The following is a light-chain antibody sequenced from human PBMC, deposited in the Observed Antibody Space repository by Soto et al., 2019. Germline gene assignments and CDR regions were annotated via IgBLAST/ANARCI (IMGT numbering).Light chain of an antibody. V-gene: IGKV1-39*01. CDR3: QQTYSTPWT. CDR1: QSISSY. J-gene: IGKJ1*01. Sequence: DIQMTQSPSSLSASVGDRVPITCRASQSISSYLNWYQQKPGKAPKLLIYAASTLQSGVPSRFSGSESGTHFTLTISNLQPDDFATYYCQQTYSTPWTFGQGTKVEIK. CDR2: AAS.